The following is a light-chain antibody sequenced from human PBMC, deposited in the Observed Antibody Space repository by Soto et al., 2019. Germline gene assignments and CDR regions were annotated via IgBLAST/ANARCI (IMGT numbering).Light chain of an antibody. Sequence: QSVLTQTPSVSGAPGQKITMSCTGSSSNIGAGYDVHWYQQLPGAAPRLLIYADNNRPSGVPDRFSASNSGTSASLAITGLQGEDEAVYYCPSYDTSLSGVIVGAGTKLTVL. CDR1: SSNIGAGYD. J-gene: IGLJ2*01. CDR3: PSYDTSLSGVI. CDR2: ADN. V-gene: IGLV1-40*01.